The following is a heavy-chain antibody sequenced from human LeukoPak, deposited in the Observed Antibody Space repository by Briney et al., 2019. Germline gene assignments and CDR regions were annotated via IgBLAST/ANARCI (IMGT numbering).Heavy chain of an antibody. V-gene: IGHV4-34*01. CDR1: GGSFGGYY. CDR3: ARGLVGVFDY. J-gene: IGHJ4*02. D-gene: IGHD3-10*01. CDR2: INHSGST. Sequence: SETLSLTCAVYGGSFGGYYWSWIRQPPGKGLEWIGEINHSGSTNYNPSLKSRVTISVDTSKNQFSLKLSSVTAADTAVYYCARGLVGVFDYWGQGTLVTVSS.